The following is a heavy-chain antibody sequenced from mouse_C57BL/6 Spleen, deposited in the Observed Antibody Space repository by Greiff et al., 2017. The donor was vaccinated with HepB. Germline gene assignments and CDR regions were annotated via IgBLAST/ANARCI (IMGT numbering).Heavy chain of an antibody. CDR2: IDPSDSET. V-gene: IGHV1-52*01. Sequence: QVQLKQPGAELVRPGSSVKLSCKASGYTFTSYWMHWVKQRPIQGLEWIGNIDPSDSETHYNQKFKDKATLTVDKSSSTAYMQLSSLTSEDSAVYYCARRVPNLPFITTVVDYFDYWGQGTTLTVSS. D-gene: IGHD1-1*01. J-gene: IGHJ2*01. CDR3: ARRVPNLPFITTVVDYFDY. CDR1: GYTFTSYW.